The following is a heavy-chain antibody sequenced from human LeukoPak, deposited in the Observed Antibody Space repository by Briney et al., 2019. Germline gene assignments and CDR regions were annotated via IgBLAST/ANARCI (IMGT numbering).Heavy chain of an antibody. J-gene: IGHJ4*02. Sequence: GGSLRPSCAASGFTFRNYWMGWVRQAPGKGLEWVASINQDEREKYYLDSVKGRFTISRDNAKNSLYLQVNSLRAEDTAVYYCARDTYGGFDYWGQGTLVTVSS. D-gene: IGHD3-10*01. CDR3: ARDTYGGFDY. CDR2: INQDEREK. V-gene: IGHV3-7*03. CDR1: GFTFRNYW.